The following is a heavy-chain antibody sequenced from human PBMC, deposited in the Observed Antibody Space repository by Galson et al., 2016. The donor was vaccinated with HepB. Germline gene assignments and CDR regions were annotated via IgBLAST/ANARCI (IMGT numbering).Heavy chain of an antibody. J-gene: IGHJ6*02. CDR3: ARDDSGGWYGFHYGMDV. CDR1: GASISGYY. CDR2: IYYSGRT. V-gene: IGHV4-59*01. Sequence: LSLTCTVSGASISGYYLSWLRQPPGKGLEWIGYIYYSGRTNYNPSLKSRVTISVDTSKNQFSLKLSSVTAADTAVYYCARDDSGGWYGFHYGMDVRGQGTTVTDSS. D-gene: IGHD6-19*01.